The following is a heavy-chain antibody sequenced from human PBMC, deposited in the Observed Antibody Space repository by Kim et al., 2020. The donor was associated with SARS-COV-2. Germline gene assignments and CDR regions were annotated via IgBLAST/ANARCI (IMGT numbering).Heavy chain of an antibody. Sequence: GGSLRLSCAASGFTFSSYAMSWVRQAPGKGLEWVSAISGSGGSTYYADSVKGRFTISRDNSKNTLYLQMNSLRAEDTAVYYCAKYSSGWQTSSYYYGMDVWGQGTTVTVSS. CDR2: ISGSGGST. CDR3: AKYSSGWQTSSYYYGMDV. J-gene: IGHJ6*02. V-gene: IGHV3-23*01. CDR1: GFTFSSYA. D-gene: IGHD6-19*01.